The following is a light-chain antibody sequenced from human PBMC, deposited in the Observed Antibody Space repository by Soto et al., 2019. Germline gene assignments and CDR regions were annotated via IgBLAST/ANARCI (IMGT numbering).Light chain of an antibody. CDR1: QTVRHF. Sequence: EIVMTQSPATLSVSPGERATVSCRASQTVRHFLAWYQQKPGQAPRLLIYGTSTRAPGVPARFSGSGSGTDFTLTISSLQSEDFAVYYCQQYHDWPPITFGQGTRLEIK. CDR2: GTS. J-gene: IGKJ5*01. CDR3: QQYHDWPPIT. V-gene: IGKV3-15*01.